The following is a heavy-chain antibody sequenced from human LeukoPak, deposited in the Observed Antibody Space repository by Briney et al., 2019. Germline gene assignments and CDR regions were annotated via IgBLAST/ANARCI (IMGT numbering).Heavy chain of an antibody. CDR1: GGTFSSYA. D-gene: IGHD6-19*01. V-gene: IGHV1-69*04. J-gene: IGHJ4*02. CDR3: ARVRPAVAGTHYFDY. CDR2: IIPILGIA. Sequence: GASVKVSCKASGGTFSSYAISWVRQAPGQGLEWMGRIIPILGIANYAQKFQGRVTITADKSTSTAYMELSSLRSEDTAVYYCARVRPAVAGTHYFDYWGQGTLVTVSS.